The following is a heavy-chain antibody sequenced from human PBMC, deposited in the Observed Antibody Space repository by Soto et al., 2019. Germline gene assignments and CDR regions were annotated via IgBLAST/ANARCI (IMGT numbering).Heavy chain of an antibody. CDR2: INPNSGGT. V-gene: IGHV1-2*04. CDR1: GYTFTGYY. CDR3: ARARGAAAGVAPYYYYGMDV. D-gene: IGHD6-13*01. Sequence: ASVKVSCKSSGYTFTGYYMHWVRQAPGQGLEWMGWINPNSGGTNYAQKFQGWVTMTRDTSISTAYMELSRLRSDDTAVYYCARARGAAAGVAPYYYYGMDVWGQGTTVTVSS. J-gene: IGHJ6*02.